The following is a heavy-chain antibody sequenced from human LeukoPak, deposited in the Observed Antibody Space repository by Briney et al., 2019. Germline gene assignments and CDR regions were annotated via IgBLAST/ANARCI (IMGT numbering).Heavy chain of an antibody. Sequence: PSETLSLTCAVYGGSFNDYYWNWIRQPPGKGLEWIGEINLRGSTTYNPSLKSRVTMSVDTSKNQFSLKLSSVTAADTAVYYCARDKYYYDSSGSIRFDYWGQGTLVTVSS. D-gene: IGHD3-22*01. J-gene: IGHJ4*02. CDR3: ARDKYYYDSSGSIRFDY. CDR2: INLRGST. CDR1: GGSFNDYY. V-gene: IGHV4-34*01.